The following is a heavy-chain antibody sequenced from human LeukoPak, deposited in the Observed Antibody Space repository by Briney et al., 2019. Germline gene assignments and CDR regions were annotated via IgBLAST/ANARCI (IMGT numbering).Heavy chain of an antibody. J-gene: IGHJ4*02. CDR3: AKGGGYSYHYVSRESDH. Sequence: GGSLRLSCAASGFTFSNFAMTWVRQAPQKGLEWVSVISGSGGRTYYADSVQGRFTISRDNSKDTLYLQMDSLRAEDTAVYYCAKGGGYSYHYVSRESDHWGQGTLATVSS. V-gene: IGHV3-23*01. CDR1: GFTFSNFA. D-gene: IGHD5-18*01. CDR2: ISGSGGRT.